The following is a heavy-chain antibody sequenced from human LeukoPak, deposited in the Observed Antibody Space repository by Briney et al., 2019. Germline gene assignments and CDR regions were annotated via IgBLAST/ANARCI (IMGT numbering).Heavy chain of an antibody. CDR1: GGSISSYD. CDR3: ARTLGYCSGGSCYRWFDP. J-gene: IGHJ5*02. Sequence: PSESLSLTCTVSGGSISSYDCSWIRQPPGNGMGWIGYIYYSGSTNSNPSLKSRVTISVDTSKNQFSLKLSSVPAADTAVYYCARTLGYCSGGSCYRWFDPWGQGTLVTVSS. CDR2: IYYSGST. V-gene: IGHV4-59*08. D-gene: IGHD2-15*01.